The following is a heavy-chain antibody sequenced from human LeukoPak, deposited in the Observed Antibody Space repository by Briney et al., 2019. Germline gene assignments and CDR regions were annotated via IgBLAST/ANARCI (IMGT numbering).Heavy chain of an antibody. D-gene: IGHD6-13*01. V-gene: IGHV3-23*01. CDR3: ARCMVLSQGWCNWFDP. CDR2: IRIGGGGT. J-gene: IGHJ5*02. CDR1: GFDLTTYA. Sequence: GRSLRLSCAASGFDLTTYAMTWVRQAPAKGLEWVSSIRIGGGGTYYADSVKGRFTISRDNSENTLHLQMNNLRVEDTARYFCARCMVLSQGWCNWFDPWGQGTLVTVS.